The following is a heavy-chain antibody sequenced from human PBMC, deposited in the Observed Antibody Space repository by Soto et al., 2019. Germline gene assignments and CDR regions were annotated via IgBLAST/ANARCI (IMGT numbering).Heavy chain of an antibody. CDR3: WTDCSSTSCSGIQLDAFDI. J-gene: IGHJ3*02. V-gene: IGHV3-33*01. D-gene: IGHD2-2*01. CDR1: GFTFSSYG. CDR2: IWYDGSNK. Sequence: QVQLVESGGGVVQPGRSLRLSCAASGFTFSSYGMHWVRQAPGKGLEWVAVIWYDGSNKYYADSVKGRFTISRDNSKNTLYLQMNSLRAEDTAVYYCWTDCSSTSCSGIQLDAFDIWGQGTMVTVSS.